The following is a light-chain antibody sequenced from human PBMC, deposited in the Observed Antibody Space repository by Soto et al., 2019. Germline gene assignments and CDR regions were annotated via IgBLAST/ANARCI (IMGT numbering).Light chain of an antibody. CDR1: QDITNY. CDR2: GTS. V-gene: IGKV1-33*01. J-gene: IGKJ5*01. CDR3: QQDDDLPIT. Sequence: DIQMTQSPSSLSASVGDRVTITCQASQDITNYLNWYQQRPGKAPKLLIYGTSNLETGVPSRFSGSGSGTDYTVTISSLQPEDIATYYCQQDDDLPITFGQGTRLEIK.